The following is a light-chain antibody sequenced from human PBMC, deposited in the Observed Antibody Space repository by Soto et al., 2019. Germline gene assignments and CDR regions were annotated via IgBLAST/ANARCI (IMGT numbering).Light chain of an antibody. CDR1: QSVSSY. V-gene: IGKV3-11*01. CDR2: DAS. Sequence: EIVLTQSPATLSLSPGARATLSCRASQSVSSYLACYQHQPGQAPRLLIYDASNRATGIPARFSGSGSGTDFTLTISSLEPEDFAVYYCQQRSNWPRTFGQGTKVEIK. CDR3: QQRSNWPRT. J-gene: IGKJ1*01.